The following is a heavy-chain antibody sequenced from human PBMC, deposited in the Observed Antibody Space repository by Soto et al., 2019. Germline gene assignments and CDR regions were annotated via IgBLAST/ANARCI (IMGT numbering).Heavy chain of an antibody. CDR1: GFMFSNHG. D-gene: IGHD1-1*01. Sequence: QVQLVESGGGVVQPGRSLRLSCAASGFMFSNHGMHWVRQAPGKGLEWVAVIWFDGNNRDYADSVKGRFTISRDNSKNTLYLQMNSLKAEDTAVYYCVRGDNWNDEASDYWGQGTLVTVSS. CDR3: VRGDNWNDEASDY. V-gene: IGHV3-33*01. J-gene: IGHJ4*02. CDR2: IWFDGNNR.